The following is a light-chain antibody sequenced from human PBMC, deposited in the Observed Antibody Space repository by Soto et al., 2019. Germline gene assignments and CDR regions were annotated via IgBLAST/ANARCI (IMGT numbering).Light chain of an antibody. V-gene: IGKV3-20*01. J-gene: IGKJ3*01. CDR3: QQQGSSPLFS. CDR1: QTVSSSY. CDR2: RAS. Sequence: EIVLTQSPGTLSLSPGERATLSCRASQTVSSSYLAWYQQKPGQAPRLVIYRASSRATGIPDRFSGSGSGTDFPLTISRLEPEDFALYYCQQQGSSPLFSFGPVTKVESK.